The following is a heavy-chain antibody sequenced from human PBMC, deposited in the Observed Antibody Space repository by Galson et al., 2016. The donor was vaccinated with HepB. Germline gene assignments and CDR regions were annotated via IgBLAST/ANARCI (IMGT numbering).Heavy chain of an antibody. D-gene: IGHD1-26*01. V-gene: IGHV4-4*02. J-gene: IGHJ6*02. CDR2: IYNTGST. CDR1: GGSINSDVW. CDR3: ARAGLSGSYRHYYYGMDV. Sequence: SETLSLTCAVSGGSINSDVWWSWVRQAPGKGLEWIGEIYNTGSTNYNPSLKTRFIMSLDKSKNQFSLKANSVTAADTAVYYCARAGLSGSYRHYYYGMDVWGQGTTVTVSS.